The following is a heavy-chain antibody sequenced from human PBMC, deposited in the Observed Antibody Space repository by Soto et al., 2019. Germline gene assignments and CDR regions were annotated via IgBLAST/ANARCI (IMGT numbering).Heavy chain of an antibody. CDR3: TTDLNDSSGYYYVGYYYYGMDV. V-gene: IGHV3-15*01. CDR2: IKSKTDGGTT. CDR1: GFTFSNAW. J-gene: IGHJ6*02. D-gene: IGHD3-22*01. Sequence: GGSLRLSCAASGFTFSNAWMSWVRQAPGKGLEWVGRIKSKTDGGTTDYAAPVKGRFTISRDDSKNTLYLQMNSLKTEDTAVYYCTTDLNDSSGYYYVGYYYYGMDVWGQGTTVTVSS.